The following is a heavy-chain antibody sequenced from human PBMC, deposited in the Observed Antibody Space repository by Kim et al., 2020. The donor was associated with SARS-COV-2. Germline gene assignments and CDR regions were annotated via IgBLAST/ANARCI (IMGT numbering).Heavy chain of an antibody. V-gene: IGHV4-4*02. D-gene: IGHD6-13*01. CDR2: IYHSGST. J-gene: IGHJ4*02. Sequence: SETLSLTCAVSGGSISSSNWWSWVRQPPGKGLEWIGEIYHSGSTNYNPSLKSRVTISVDKSKNQFSLKLSSVTAADTAVYYCARDSDSSSWYYFDYWGQGTLVTVSS. CDR1: GGSISSSNW. CDR3: ARDSDSSSWYYFDY.